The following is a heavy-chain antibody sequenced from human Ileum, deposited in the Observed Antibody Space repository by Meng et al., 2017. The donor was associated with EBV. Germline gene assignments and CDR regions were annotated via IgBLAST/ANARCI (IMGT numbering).Heavy chain of an antibody. Sequence: QVQLQESGPGLVKPSPIPSLTCAVSGVSISSGVYHWSWIRQPPGKGLEWIGCSGGTYYNPSLKSRLTISVDTSKNQFSLKLDSATAADTAVYYCAIYAVGGSGQGYWGQGTLVTVSS. D-gene: IGHD1-26*01. CDR1: GVSISSGVYH. J-gene: IGHJ4*02. CDR3: AIYAVGGSGQGY. V-gene: IGHV4-30-4*01. CDR2: CSGGT.